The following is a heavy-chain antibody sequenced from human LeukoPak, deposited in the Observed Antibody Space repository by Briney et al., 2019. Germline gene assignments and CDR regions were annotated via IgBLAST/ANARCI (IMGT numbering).Heavy chain of an antibody. CDR3: ANPFLAEGAIDY. V-gene: IGHV3-7*01. D-gene: IGHD1-26*01. Sequence: GGSLRLSCVASGFTFSNHWMSWVRRAPGKGLEWVANIKEDGSREYYVDSVKGRFTISRDNAKNSLYLQMDSLRVEDTAVYFCANPFLAEGAIDYWGQGTLVTVSS. CDR1: GFTFSNHW. CDR2: IKEDGSRE. J-gene: IGHJ4*02.